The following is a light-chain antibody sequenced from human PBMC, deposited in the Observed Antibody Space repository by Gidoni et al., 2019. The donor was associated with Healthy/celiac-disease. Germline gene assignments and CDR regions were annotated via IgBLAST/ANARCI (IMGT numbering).Light chain of an antibody. J-gene: IGKJ1*01. CDR1: QSVSRSY. Sequence: ELVLTQSPGTLSLSPGERATLSCRASQSVSRSYLAWYQQKPGQAPRLLIYGASSRATGIPDRFSGRGSGTDFTLTISRLEPEDFAVYYCQQYGSSPTWTFGQGTKVAIK. CDR3: QQYGSSPTWT. CDR2: GAS. V-gene: IGKV3-20*01.